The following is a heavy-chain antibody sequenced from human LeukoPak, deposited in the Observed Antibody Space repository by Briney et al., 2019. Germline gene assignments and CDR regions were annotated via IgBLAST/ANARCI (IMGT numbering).Heavy chain of an antibody. J-gene: IGHJ4*02. CDR1: GGSFSGYY. CDR2: INHSGGT. D-gene: IGHD3-10*01. Sequence: NPSETLSLTCAVYGGSFSGYYWSWIRQPPGKGLEWIGEINHSGGTNYNPSLKSRVTISVDTSKNQFSLKLSSVTAADTAVYYCARRYTYYYGSGSYQLDYWGQGTLVTVSS. V-gene: IGHV4-34*01. CDR3: ARRYTYYYGSGSYQLDY.